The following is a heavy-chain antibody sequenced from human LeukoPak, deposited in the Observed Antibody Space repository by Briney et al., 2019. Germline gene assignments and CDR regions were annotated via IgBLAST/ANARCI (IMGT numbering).Heavy chain of an antibody. CDR3: ARDDSSSPQGAFDI. CDR1: GGAFNTDA. Sequence: SVKVSCKASGGAFNTDAISWVGQAPGQGVEWMGRIIPMSGTANYAQKFQGRVTITTDESTSTAYMELSSLRSEDTAVYYCARDDSSSPQGAFDIWGQGTMVTVSS. J-gene: IGHJ3*02. CDR2: IIPMSGTA. V-gene: IGHV1-69*05. D-gene: IGHD6-6*01.